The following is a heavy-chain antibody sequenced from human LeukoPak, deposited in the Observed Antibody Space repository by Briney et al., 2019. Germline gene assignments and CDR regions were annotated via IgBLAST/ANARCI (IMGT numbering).Heavy chain of an antibody. V-gene: IGHV4-59*08. CDR1: GGSISGYH. CDR3: ARHVGVLDY. Sequence: SETLSLTCNVSGGSISGYHWSWIRQPPGKGLEWLGYIYYSGSSNYNPSLKSRVTISVDTSKNQFSLKLSSVTAADTAVYYCARHVGVLDYWGQGTLVTVSS. CDR2: IYYSGSS. D-gene: IGHD3-10*01. J-gene: IGHJ4*02.